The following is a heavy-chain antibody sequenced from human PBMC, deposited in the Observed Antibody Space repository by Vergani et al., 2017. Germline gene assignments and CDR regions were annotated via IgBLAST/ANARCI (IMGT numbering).Heavy chain of an antibody. V-gene: IGHV3-33*01. D-gene: IGHD5-24*01. CDR1: GFTFSSYG. Sequence: QVQLVESGGGVVQPGRSLRLSCAASGFTFSSYGMHWVRQAPGKGLEWVAVIWYDGSNKYYADSVKGRFTISRDNSKNTLYLQMNSLRADDTAVYYCARDGTGSSMATTLLFDYWGQGTLVTVSS. CDR2: IWYDGSNK. J-gene: IGHJ4*02. CDR3: ARDGTGSSMATTLLFDY.